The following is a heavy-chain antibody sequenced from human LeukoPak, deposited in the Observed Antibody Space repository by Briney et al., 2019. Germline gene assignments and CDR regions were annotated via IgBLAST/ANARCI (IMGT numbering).Heavy chain of an antibody. V-gene: IGHV3-23*01. Sequence: GGTLRLSCAASGFTFSTCGMSWVRQAPGKGLEWVSAISGSGGSTYYADSVKGRFTISRDNSKNTLYLQMNNLRAEDTAVYYCAKSGGNVKGYWGQGTLVTDSS. CDR2: ISGSGGST. CDR1: GFTFSTCG. D-gene: IGHD4-23*01. J-gene: IGHJ4*02. CDR3: AKSGGNVKGY.